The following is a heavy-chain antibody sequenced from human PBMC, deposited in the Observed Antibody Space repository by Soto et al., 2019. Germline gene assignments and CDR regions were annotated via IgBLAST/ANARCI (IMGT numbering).Heavy chain of an antibody. CDR2: ISYDGSNK. V-gene: IGHV3-30-3*01. J-gene: IGHJ6*02. CDR1: GFTFSSYA. D-gene: IGHD3-22*01. CDR3: ARDPYYYDSSGYRYYYYYGMDV. Sequence: QVQLVESGGGVVQPGRSLRLSCAARGFTFSSYAMHWVRQAPGKGLEWVAVISYDGSNKYYADSVKGRFTISRDNSKNTLYLQMNSLRAEDTAVYYCARDPYYYDSSGYRYYYYYGMDVWGQGTTVTVSS.